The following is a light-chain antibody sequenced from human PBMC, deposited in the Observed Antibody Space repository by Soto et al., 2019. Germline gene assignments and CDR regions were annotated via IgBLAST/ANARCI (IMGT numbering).Light chain of an antibody. CDR2: AAS. J-gene: IGKJ2*01. CDR3: LQDFNYPRT. Sequence: AIQMTQSPSSLSAVVGDRVTITCRASQDIRNELAWYQQKPGKAPKVLIYAASNLQDGVPFRFSGSGSGTDFSLTISSLQPEDFATYYCLQDFNYPRTFGQGTKVDIK. V-gene: IGKV1-6*01. CDR1: QDIRNE.